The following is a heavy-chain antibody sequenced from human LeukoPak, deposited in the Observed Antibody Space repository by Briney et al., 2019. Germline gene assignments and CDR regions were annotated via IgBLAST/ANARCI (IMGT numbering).Heavy chain of an antibody. J-gene: IGHJ4*02. CDR1: GGSISSGGYY. V-gene: IGHV4-31*03. CDR2: IYYSGST. Sequence: PSETLSLTCTVSGGSISSGGYYWSWIRQHPGKGLEWIGYIYYSGSTYYNPSLKSRVTISVDTSKNQFSLKLSSVTAADTAVYYCARSITMVRGVIKDRDYWGQGALVTVSS. CDR3: ARSITMVRGVIKDRDY. D-gene: IGHD3-10*01.